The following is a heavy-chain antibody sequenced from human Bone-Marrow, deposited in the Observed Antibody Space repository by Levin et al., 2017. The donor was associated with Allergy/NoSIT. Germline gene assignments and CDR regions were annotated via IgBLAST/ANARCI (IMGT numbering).Heavy chain of an antibody. V-gene: IGHV3-23*01. Sequence: PGGSLRLSCAASGFTFNIYAMSWVRQAPGKGLEWVSGISGGGERTYYADSVKGRFTISRDNSKNTLYLQMNSLRVEDTAVYYCAKDRDYDILTGYYSEYFQHWGQGTLVTVSS. CDR2: ISGGGERT. D-gene: IGHD3-9*01. J-gene: IGHJ1*01. CDR1: GFTFNIYA. CDR3: AKDRDYDILTGYYSEYFQH.